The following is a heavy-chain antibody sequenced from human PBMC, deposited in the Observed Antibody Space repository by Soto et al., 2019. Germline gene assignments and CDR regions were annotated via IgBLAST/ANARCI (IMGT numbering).Heavy chain of an antibody. D-gene: IGHD3-9*01. CDR1: AFTFNNYA. V-gene: IGHV3-23*01. CDR2: ISAAGAIT. CDR3: VRGGLLTGNVDLDY. J-gene: IGHJ4*02. Sequence: DVQLLESGGGRGQPGGSLRLSCAASAFTFNNYAMTWVRQAPGKGLEWVSTISAAGAITYYADSVKGRFTISRDNSQNTQSLQMSSLSAADTPVYYCVRGGLLTGNVDLDYWGQGTLVTVSS.